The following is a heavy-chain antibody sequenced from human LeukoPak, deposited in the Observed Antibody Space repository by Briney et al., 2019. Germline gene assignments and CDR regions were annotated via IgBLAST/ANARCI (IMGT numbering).Heavy chain of an antibody. CDR2: IGRDGSEE. D-gene: IGHD6-19*01. J-gene: IGHJ4*02. Sequence: GGXLRLSCAASGFTFSKYWMSWVRQAPGKGLEWVGNIGRDGSEEYYVDSVKGRFTISRDKDTNSLYLQLNSLIDEDTAIYYCARLGTSVAGQDHWGQGALITVSS. CDR3: ARLGTSVAGQDH. V-gene: IGHV3-7*01. CDR1: GFTFSKYW.